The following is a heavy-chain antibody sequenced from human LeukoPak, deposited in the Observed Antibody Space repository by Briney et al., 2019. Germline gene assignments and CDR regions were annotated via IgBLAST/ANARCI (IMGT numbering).Heavy chain of an antibody. D-gene: IGHD2-2*01. J-gene: IGHJ4*02. V-gene: IGHV1-2*02. CDR2: INPNSGGT. CDR1: GYTFTGYY. CDR3: ARVVSRYCSSTSCPFDY. Sequence: ASVKVSCKASGYTFTGYYMHWVRQAPGQGLEWMGWINPNSGGTNYAQKFQGRVTMTRDTFISTAYMELSRLRSDDTAVYYCARVVSRYCSSTSCPFDYWGQGTLVTISS.